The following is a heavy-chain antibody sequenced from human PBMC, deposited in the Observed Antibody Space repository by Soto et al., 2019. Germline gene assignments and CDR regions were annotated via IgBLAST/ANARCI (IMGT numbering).Heavy chain of an antibody. J-gene: IGHJ6*02. CDR3: ARVQGGEFLKGSGRGV. D-gene: IGHD3-10*01. CDR1: GDSISRYY. CDR2: IYYSGET. Sequence: QVQLQESGPGLVKPSETLSLTCTVSGDSISRYYWSWIRLSPGKGLEWIGYIYYSGETNYNPSVKSRASILVDRTNNQFSLKLISVTAADTEVYYCARVQGGEFLKGSGRGVWGQGTTVTVSS. V-gene: IGHV4-59*01.